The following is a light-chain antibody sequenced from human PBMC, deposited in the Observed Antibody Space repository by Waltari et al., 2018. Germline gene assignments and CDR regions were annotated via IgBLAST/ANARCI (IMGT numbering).Light chain of an antibody. CDR2: WAS. CDR1: QTLFYSSNYKNY. Sequence: DIVMTQSPDSLAVSLGERATINCQSSQTLFYSSNYKNYLAWYHLKPGHPPTLLIFWASPRESGVPDRFSGSGSATDFTLTIDTLQAEDVAVYYCQQYYTTPTFGQGTKVEIK. V-gene: IGKV4-1*01. J-gene: IGKJ1*01. CDR3: QQYYTTPT.